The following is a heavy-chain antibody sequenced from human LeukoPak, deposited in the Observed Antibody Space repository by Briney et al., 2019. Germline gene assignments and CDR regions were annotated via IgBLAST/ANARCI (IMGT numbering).Heavy chain of an antibody. J-gene: IGHJ5*02. D-gene: IGHD3-9*01. CDR1: GGSISSSSYY. V-gene: IGHV4-39*01. Sequence: SETLSLTCTVSGGSISSSSYYWGWIRQPPGKGLDWFGSIYYSGSTYYNPSLKSRVTISVDTSKNQFSLKLSSVTAADTAVYYCARSGGGLYYDILTGWPTNGFDPWGQGTLVTVSS. CDR2: IYYSGST. CDR3: ARSGGGLYYDILTGWPTNGFDP.